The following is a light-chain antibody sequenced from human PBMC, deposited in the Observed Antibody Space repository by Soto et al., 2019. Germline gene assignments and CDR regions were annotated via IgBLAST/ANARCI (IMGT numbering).Light chain of an antibody. J-gene: IGKJ1*01. CDR2: EAS. CDR3: QQYGSSGT. Sequence: DIQMTQSPSTLSASVGYRFTITCRASQTISRWLAWYQQKPGKAPKLLIYEASSLQSGVPSRFSGSGSGTDFTLTTSRLEPEDFAVYYCQQYGSSGTFGQGTKVDIK. V-gene: IGKV1-5*03. CDR1: QTISRW.